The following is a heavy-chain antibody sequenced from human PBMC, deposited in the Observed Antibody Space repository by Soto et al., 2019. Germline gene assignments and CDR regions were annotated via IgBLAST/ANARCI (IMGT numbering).Heavy chain of an antibody. CDR1: GFTFSIYT. J-gene: IGHJ4*02. V-gene: IGHV3-21*04. D-gene: IGHD1-26*01. CDR3: AKEKNGGSPFFDY. Sequence: GGSLRLSCAASGFTFSIYTMNWVRQAPGKGPEWVSSISQRGDYMVYADSVRGRFTISRDNAKNLVFLHMNSLRSEDTAVYYCAKEKNGGSPFFDYRGQGTLVTVSS. CDR2: ISQRGDYM.